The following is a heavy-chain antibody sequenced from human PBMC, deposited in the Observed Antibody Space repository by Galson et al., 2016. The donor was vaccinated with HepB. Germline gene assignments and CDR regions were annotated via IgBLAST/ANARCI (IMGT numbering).Heavy chain of an antibody. J-gene: IGHJ4*01. D-gene: IGHD1/OR15-1a*01. CDR2: ISDSGGAT. CDR3: ARDTGWNNLQY. V-gene: IGHV3-23*01. CDR1: GFTFSNYA. Sequence: SLRLSCAASGFTFSNYAMSWVRQSPGKGLEWVSGISDSGGATYYADSVKGRFTISRDNSKNTLYLQMNSLRAEDTAVYYCARDTGWNNLQYWGHGSLVTVSS.